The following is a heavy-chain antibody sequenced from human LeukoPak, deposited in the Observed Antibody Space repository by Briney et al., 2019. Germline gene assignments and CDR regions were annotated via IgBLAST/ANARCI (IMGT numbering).Heavy chain of an antibody. CDR1: GGSISSYY. V-gene: IGHV4-4*07. CDR3: ASGLFADYYFNS. Sequence: SETLSLTCTVSGGSISSYYWSWIRQPAGKGLEWIGRIYTAGITKYNPSLKSRVTMSVDTSKNQFSLRLSSVTAADTAVYYCASGLFADYYFNSWGQGTLVTVSS. J-gene: IGHJ4*02. CDR2: IYTAGIT.